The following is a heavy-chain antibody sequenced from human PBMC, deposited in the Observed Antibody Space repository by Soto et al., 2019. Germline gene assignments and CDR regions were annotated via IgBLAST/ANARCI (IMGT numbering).Heavy chain of an antibody. Sequence: VHLVQSGAEVKKPGASVKVSCKGSGYAFTTYGITWVRQAPGQGLEWMGWISAHNGNTNYAQKLQGRVTVTRDTSTSTAYMERRSLRSDDTAVYYFARGRYGDYWGQGALVTVSS. CDR1: GYAFTTYG. CDR2: ISAHNGNT. D-gene: IGHD1-1*01. V-gene: IGHV1-18*01. CDR3: ARGRYGDY. J-gene: IGHJ4*02.